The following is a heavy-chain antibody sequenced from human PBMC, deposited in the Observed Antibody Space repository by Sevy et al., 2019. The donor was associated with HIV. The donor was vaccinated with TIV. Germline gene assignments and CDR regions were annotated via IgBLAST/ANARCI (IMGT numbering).Heavy chain of an antibody. V-gene: IGHV3-23*01. D-gene: IGHD3-16*02. CDR2: ISGSGGST. CDR1: GFTFSNYA. J-gene: IGHJ4*02. Sequence: GGSLRLSCAASGFTFSNYAMSWVRQAPGKGLEWVSGISGSGGSTYYADSVKGRFTVSRDNSKNTLFLKMSSLRAEDTAVYYCASTYFDYIWGSFRPDYWGQGTLVTVSS. CDR3: ASTYFDYIWGSFRPDY.